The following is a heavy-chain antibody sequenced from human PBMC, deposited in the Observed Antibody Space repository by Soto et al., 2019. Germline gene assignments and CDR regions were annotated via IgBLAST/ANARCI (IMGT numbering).Heavy chain of an antibody. CDR2: IKEDGSEK. D-gene: IGHD3-10*01. V-gene: IGHV3-7*03. CDR1: GFIFSGHW. Sequence: GGSLRLSXAASGFIFSGHWMSWVRQSPEKGLEWVANIKEDGSEKYYLDSVEGRFIISRDNAHNSLFLQMNSLRAEDTAVYYCVSLSRSPDALLSFGDQWGQGTLVTVSS. J-gene: IGHJ4*02. CDR3: VSLSRSPDALLSFGDQ.